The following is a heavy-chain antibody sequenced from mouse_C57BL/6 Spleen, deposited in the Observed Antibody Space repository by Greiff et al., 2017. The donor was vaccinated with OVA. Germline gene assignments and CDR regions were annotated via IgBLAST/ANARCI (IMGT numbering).Heavy chain of an antibody. CDR2: IRSKSNNYAT. V-gene: IGHV10-1*01. CDR1: GFSFNTYA. Sequence: EVKLMESGGGLVQPKGSLKLSCAASGFSFNTYAMNWVRQAPGKGLEWVARIRSKSNNYATYYADSVKDRFIISRDDSESMLYLQMNNLKTEDTAMYYCVRSYGKDYFDYWGQGTTLTVSS. D-gene: IGHD2-10*02. CDR3: VRSYGKDYFDY. J-gene: IGHJ2*01.